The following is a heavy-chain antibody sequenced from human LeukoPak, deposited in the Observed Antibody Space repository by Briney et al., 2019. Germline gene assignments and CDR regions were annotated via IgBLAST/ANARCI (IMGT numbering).Heavy chain of an antibody. V-gene: IGHV4-39*02. CDR2: INHSGST. CDR1: GGSISSSSYY. J-gene: IGHJ3*01. Sequence: PSETLSLTCTVSGGSISSSSYYWGWIRQPPGKGLEWIGEINHSGSTNYNPSLKSRVTISVDTSKNHFSLKLSSMTAADTAVYYCARAYYSTSWYGVWGQGTLVTVSS. D-gene: IGHD6-13*01. CDR3: ARAYYSTSWYGV.